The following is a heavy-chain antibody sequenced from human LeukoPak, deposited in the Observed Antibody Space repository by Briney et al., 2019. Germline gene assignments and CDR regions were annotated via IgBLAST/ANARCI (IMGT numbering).Heavy chain of an antibody. D-gene: IGHD6-13*01. CDR1: GFTFSDYY. Sequence: PGGFLRLSCAASGFTFSDYYMSWIRQAPGKGLEWVSYISSSGSTIYYADSVKGRFTISRDNAKNSLYLQMNSLRAEDTAVYYCASLAAAGTEDDYWGQGTLVTVSS. V-gene: IGHV3-11*04. CDR2: ISSSGSTI. CDR3: ASLAAAGTEDDY. J-gene: IGHJ4*02.